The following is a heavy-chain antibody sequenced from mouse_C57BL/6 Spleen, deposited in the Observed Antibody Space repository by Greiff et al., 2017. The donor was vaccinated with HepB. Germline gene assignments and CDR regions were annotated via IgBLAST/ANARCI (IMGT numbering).Heavy chain of an antibody. CDR1: GFNINDYY. J-gene: IGHJ4*01. V-gene: IGHV14-2*01. CDR2: IDPEDGET. D-gene: IGHD1-1*01. CDR3: AGGTVVAHYAMDY. Sequence: EVQLQQSGAELVKPGASVKLSCTASGFNINDYYMHWVKQRTEQGLEWIGRIDPEDGETKYAPKFQGKATITADTSSNTAYLQLSSLTSEDTAVYYGAGGTVVAHYAMDYWGQGTSVTVAS.